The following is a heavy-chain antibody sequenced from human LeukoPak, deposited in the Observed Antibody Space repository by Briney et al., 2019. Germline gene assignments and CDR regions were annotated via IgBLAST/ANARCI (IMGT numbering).Heavy chain of an antibody. Sequence: GGSLRLSCAASGFTFSSYAMSWVRQAPGKGLEWVSAISGSGGSTYYADSVKGRFTFSRDNSKNTLYLQMNSLRAEDTAVYYCAKGVSSSWTFDYWGQGTLVTVSS. CDR2: ISGSGGST. CDR3: AKGVSSSWTFDY. V-gene: IGHV3-23*01. CDR1: GFTFSSYA. D-gene: IGHD6-13*01. J-gene: IGHJ4*02.